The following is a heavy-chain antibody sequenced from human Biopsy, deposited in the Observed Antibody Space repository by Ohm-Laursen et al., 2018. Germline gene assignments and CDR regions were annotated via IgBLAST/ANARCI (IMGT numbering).Heavy chain of an antibody. V-gene: IGHV4-59*11. CDR2: VYYSGTT. CDR3: ARGDYFDSNGYFWFDP. Sequence: SQTLSLTCTVSGGSFTGHFWSWIRQPPGKGLEWIGDVYYSGTTNYNPSLKSRLTISVDTSKNQFSLKLNSVTAADTAVYYCARGDYFDSNGYFWFDPWGQGTLVTVSS. D-gene: IGHD3-22*01. CDR1: GGSFTGHF. J-gene: IGHJ5*02.